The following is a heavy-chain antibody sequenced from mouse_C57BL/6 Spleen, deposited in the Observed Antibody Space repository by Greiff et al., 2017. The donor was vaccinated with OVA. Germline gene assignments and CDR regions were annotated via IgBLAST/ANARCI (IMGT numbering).Heavy chain of an antibody. CDR3: ARCSYSNPYYFDY. Sequence: QVQLQQSGAELVRPGASVKLSCKASGYTFTDYYINWVKQRPGQGLEWIARIYPGSGNTYYNEKFKGKATLTAEKSSSTAYMQLSSLTSEDSAVYFCARCSYSNPYYFDYWGQGTTLTVSS. CDR2: IYPGSGNT. D-gene: IGHD2-5*01. CDR1: GYTFTDYY. V-gene: IGHV1-76*01. J-gene: IGHJ2*01.